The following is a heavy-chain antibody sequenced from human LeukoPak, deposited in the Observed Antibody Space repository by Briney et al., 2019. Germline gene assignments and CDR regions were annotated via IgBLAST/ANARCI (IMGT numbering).Heavy chain of an antibody. Sequence: PGGALRLSCADSGCTFSRYWMHWVRQTPGKGLVWVACISADGSVTRYADSVKGRFTISRDNTKSTLYLQMHSLRAEDTAVYSCATAGGDGSRMGFDPWGQGTLVTVSS. CDR3: ATAGGDGSRMGFDP. V-gene: IGHV3-74*01. CDR1: GCTFSRYW. CDR2: ISADGSVT. J-gene: IGHJ5*02. D-gene: IGHD2-15*01.